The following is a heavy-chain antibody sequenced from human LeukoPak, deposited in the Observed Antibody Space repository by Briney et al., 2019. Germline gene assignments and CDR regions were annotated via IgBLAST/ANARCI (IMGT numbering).Heavy chain of an antibody. CDR1: GFTFRTYD. D-gene: IGHD6-13*01. V-gene: IGHV3-30*02. J-gene: IGHJ4*02. Sequence: GGSLRLSCAASGFTFRTYDMHWVRLAPGKGLEWVALIRYDGNNKLYGDSVKGRFTISRDNSRNTLYLQMISLRAEDTAVYYCANDFAAAGDYWGQGTLVTVSS. CDR3: ANDFAAAGDY. CDR2: IRYDGNNK.